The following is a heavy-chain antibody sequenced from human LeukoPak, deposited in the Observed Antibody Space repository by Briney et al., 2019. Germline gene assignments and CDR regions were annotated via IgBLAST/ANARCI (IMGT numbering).Heavy chain of an antibody. Sequence: SETLSLTCTVSGGSISSGGYYWSWIRQHPGKGLEWIGYIYYSGSTYYNPSLKSRVTISVDTSKNQFSLKLSSVTAADTAVYYCASWYSSSWSHAFDIWGQGTMVTVSS. CDR2: IYYSGST. CDR3: ASWYSSSWSHAFDI. J-gene: IGHJ3*02. V-gene: IGHV4-31*03. D-gene: IGHD6-13*01. CDR1: GGSISSGGYY.